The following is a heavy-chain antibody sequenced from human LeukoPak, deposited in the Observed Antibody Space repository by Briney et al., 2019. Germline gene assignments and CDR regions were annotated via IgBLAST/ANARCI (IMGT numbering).Heavy chain of an antibody. CDR1: GFTFSSYE. CDR3: ARVGGALLWFGELWD. J-gene: IGHJ4*02. CDR2: ISSSGSAM. D-gene: IGHD3-10*01. Sequence: GGSLRLSCAASGFTFSSYEMNWVRQAPGKGLEWVSYISSSGSAMYYADSVKGRFTISRDNAKNSLYLQMNSLRAEDTAVYYCARVGGALLWFGELWDWGQGTLVTVSS. V-gene: IGHV3-48*03.